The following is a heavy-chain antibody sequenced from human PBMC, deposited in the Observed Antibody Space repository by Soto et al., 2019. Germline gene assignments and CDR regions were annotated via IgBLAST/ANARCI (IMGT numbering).Heavy chain of an antibody. V-gene: IGHV1-18*01. CDR3: ARGLDIAVAGSEAFHVY. D-gene: IGHD6-19*01. Sequence: ASVKVSCKAYGYTFTSYAISWVRQAPGQGLEWMGWISTYNGNTNYAQKFQGRVSMTTDTSTSTAYMELRSLRSDDTAVFYCARGLDIAVAGSEAFHVYWGQGTLVTVSS. CDR1: GYTFTSYA. CDR2: ISTYNGNT. J-gene: IGHJ4*02.